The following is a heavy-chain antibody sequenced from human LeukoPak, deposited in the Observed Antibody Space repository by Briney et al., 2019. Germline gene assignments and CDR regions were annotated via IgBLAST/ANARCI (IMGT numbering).Heavy chain of an antibody. V-gene: IGHV4-34*01. CDR3: ARGGIVVVPAAKSSGLGGTWFDP. CDR1: GGSFSGYY. Sequence: ETLSLTCAVYGGSFSGYYWSWIRQPPGKGLEWIGEINHSGGTNYNPSLKSRVTISVDTSKNQFSLKLSSVTAADTAVYYCARGGIVVVPAAKSSGLGGTWFDPWGQGTLVTVSS. J-gene: IGHJ5*02. D-gene: IGHD2-2*01. CDR2: INHSGGT.